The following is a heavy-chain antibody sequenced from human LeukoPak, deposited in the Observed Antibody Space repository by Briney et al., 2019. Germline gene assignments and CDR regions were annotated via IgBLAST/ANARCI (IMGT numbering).Heavy chain of an antibody. CDR3: ARVYYYYYMDV. V-gene: IGHV3-74*01. J-gene: IGHJ6*03. Sequence: GGSLRLSCAASGFTLSAYWMHWVRQAPGPGLGWVSGISSDGTNTYYADSVKGRFSISRDNAKNSLYLQMNSLRAEDTAVYYCARVYYYYYMDVCGQGATVAVSS. CDR2: ISSDGTNT. CDR1: GFTLSAYW.